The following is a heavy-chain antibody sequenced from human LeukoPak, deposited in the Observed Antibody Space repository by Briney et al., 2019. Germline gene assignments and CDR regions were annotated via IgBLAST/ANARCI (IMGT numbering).Heavy chain of an antibody. V-gene: IGHV1-46*01. CDR1: GYTFSSYY. CDR3: ARSRDGYPDY. D-gene: IGHD5-24*01. J-gene: IGHJ4*02. CDR2: INPSGVTT. Sequence: ASVKVSCKASGYTFSSYYVHWVRQAPGQGLEWMGIINPSGVTTSYAQKFQGRLSMTRDMPTRTVYMELSSLRSEDTAVYYCARSRDGYPDYWGQGTLVTVSS.